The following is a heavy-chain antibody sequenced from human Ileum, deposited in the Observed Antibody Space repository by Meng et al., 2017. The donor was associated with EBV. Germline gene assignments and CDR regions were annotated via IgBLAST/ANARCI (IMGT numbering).Heavy chain of an antibody. CDR3: ATSRIAKFDR. V-gene: IGHV6-1*01. Sequence: QLQLKESGPELVQPSQSLSLSCVISGDSVSSDKTAWNWIRQSPSRGLEWLGRTYRRSRWYYGYALSVKSRINISPDTSKNQVSLQLNSVTDEDTGIYYCATSRIAKFDRWGQGTLVTVSS. CDR1: GDSVSSDKTA. J-gene: IGHJ5*02. CDR2: TYRRSRWYY.